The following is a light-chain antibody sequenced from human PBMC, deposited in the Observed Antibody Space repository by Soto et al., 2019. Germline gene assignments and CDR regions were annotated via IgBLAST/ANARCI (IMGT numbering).Light chain of an antibody. CDR3: QQYGMYT. J-gene: IGKJ2*01. V-gene: IGKV3-20*01. CDR1: QSVSSSY. CDR2: GAS. Sequence: EIVLTQSPGTLSLSPGERATLSCRASQSVSSSYLAWYQQKPGQAPRLLIYGASSRATGIPDRFSGSGSGTDFTLTISRLEPDDFAVYYCQQYGMYTFGQGTKLEIK.